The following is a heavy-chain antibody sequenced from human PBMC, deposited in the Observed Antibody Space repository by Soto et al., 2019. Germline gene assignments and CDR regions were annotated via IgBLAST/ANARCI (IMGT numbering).Heavy chain of an antibody. Sequence: QVQLVQSGAEVKKPGASVKVSCKASGYTFTNYGISWVRQAPGQGLEWMGWTSAYNGDTNYAQKVQGRVGMSTDTXTXTXFMELRSLRSDDTAVYYCVRDSITMIRVRSSDALDMWGQGTMVTVSS. CDR3: VRDSITMIRVRSSDALDM. D-gene: IGHD3-10*01. CDR1: GYTFTNYG. J-gene: IGHJ3*02. V-gene: IGHV1-18*01. CDR2: TSAYNGDT.